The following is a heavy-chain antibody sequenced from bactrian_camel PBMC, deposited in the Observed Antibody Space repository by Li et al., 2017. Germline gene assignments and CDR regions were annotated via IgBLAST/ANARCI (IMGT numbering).Heavy chain of an antibody. V-gene: IGHV3S40*01. CDR1: GFPFINYY. J-gene: IGHJ4*01. CDR3: ATNGGKY. CDR2: ISSYGGSA. Sequence: VQLVESGGGLVQPGGSLRLSCAASGFPFINYYMTWVRQAPGKGLEWVSTISSYGGSAYFADSVKGRFTISKDNANNTVYLQMNMVKSEDTALYYCATNGGKYWGQGTQVTVS.